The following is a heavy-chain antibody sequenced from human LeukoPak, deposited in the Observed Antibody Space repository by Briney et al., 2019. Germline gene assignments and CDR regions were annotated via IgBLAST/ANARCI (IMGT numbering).Heavy chain of an antibody. D-gene: IGHD5-12*01. CDR1: GYTFISHD. J-gene: IGHJ5*02. CDR3: ARAGRFDSGHAWFDP. V-gene: IGHV1-8*03. CDR2: INPNSGNT. Sequence: ASVKVSCKASGYTFISHDINWVRQATGQGLEWMGWINPNSGNTGYAQKFQGRVTFTRYTSISTAYMELSSLRSEDTAVYYCARAGRFDSGHAWFDPWGQGTLVTVS.